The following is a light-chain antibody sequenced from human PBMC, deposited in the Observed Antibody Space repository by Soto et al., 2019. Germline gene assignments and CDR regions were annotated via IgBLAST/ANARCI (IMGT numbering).Light chain of an antibody. CDR3: QQSFNTPLT. Sequence: DIQMTQSPSSLSASVGDGVTITCRASQTISNYLNWYQQKPGKAPNLLIYAASTLQGGVPSRFSGSGSGTDFTLTISNLQPEDVATYYCQQSFNTPLTLGGGTKVDIK. CDR2: AAS. CDR1: QTISNY. V-gene: IGKV1-39*01. J-gene: IGKJ4*01.